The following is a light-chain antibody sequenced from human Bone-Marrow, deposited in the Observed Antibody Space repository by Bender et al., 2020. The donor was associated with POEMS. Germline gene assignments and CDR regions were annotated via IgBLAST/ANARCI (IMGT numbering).Light chain of an antibody. CDR2: GYN. Sequence: QSVLTQPPSVSGAPGQRVTISCTGSSSNTGSGYDINWYQHLPGTAPKLLIYGYNNRPSGVSIRFSGSKSGNTASLTISGLQAEDEADYYCCAYTGSTTWLFGGGTKLTVL. V-gene: IGLV1-40*01. CDR1: SSNTGSGYD. CDR3: CAYTGSTTWL. J-gene: IGLJ3*02.